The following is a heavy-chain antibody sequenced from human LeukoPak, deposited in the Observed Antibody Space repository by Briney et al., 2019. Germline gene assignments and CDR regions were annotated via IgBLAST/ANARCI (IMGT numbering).Heavy chain of an antibody. V-gene: IGHV4-61*02. CDR3: ARGAFAL. Sequence: PSETLSLTCTVSGGSISSGPYYWSWIRQPAGKGLEWIGRIYTSGSTNYNPSLKSRVTISVDTSKNQFSLKLSSVTAADTAVYYCARGAFALWGQGTMVTVSS. CDR1: GGSISSGPYY. CDR2: IYTSGST. J-gene: IGHJ3*01.